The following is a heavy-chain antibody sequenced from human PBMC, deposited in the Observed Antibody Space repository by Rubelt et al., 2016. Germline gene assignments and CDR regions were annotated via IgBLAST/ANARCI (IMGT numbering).Heavy chain of an antibody. D-gene: IGHD3-22*01. V-gene: IGHV4-39*01. Sequence: QLQLQESGPGLVKPSETLSLTCTVSGGSISSSSYYWCWIRQPPGKGLEWIGSIYYSGSTYYNPSLKSRVTIYVDTSKNQSNNHFAPELNQGTAAATAEYYWSRQSADETSGYYYVHFWGQGARVTVSS. CDR1: GGSISSSSYY. J-gene: IGHJ4*02. CDR2: IYYSGST. CDR3: SRQSADETSGYYYVHF.